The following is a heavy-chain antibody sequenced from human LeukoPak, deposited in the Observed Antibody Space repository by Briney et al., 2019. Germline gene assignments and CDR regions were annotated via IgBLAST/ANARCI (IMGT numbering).Heavy chain of an antibody. CDR1: GGTFSSYT. Sequence: GSSVKVSCKASGGTFSSYTISWVRQAPGQGLEWMGRIIPILGIANYAQKFQGRVTITTDESTSTAYMELSSLRSEDTAVYYCARDPTRYGTFDYWGQGTLVTVSS. CDR2: IIPILGIA. CDR3: ARDPTRYGTFDY. V-gene: IGHV1-69*16. D-gene: IGHD2-15*01. J-gene: IGHJ4*02.